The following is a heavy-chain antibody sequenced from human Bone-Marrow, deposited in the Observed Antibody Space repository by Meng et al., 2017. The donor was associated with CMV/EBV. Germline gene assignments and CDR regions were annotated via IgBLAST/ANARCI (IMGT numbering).Heavy chain of an antibody. J-gene: IGHJ4*02. CDR1: GFMFSGYS. D-gene: IGHD4-17*01. V-gene: IGHV3-21*04. Sequence: GESLKISCAASGFMFSGYSMNWVRQAPGKGLEWVSMISSSSRYIYYADSVKGRFTISRDNSKNQFSLRLSSVTAADTAVYYCAILLWGTSVPNGTPWGQRTLVTVSS. CDR2: ISSSSRYI. CDR3: AILLWGTSVPNGTP.